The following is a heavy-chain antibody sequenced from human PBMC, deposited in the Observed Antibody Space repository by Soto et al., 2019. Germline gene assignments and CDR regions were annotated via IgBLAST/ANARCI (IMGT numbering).Heavy chain of an antibody. CDR2: IIPIFGTA. V-gene: IGHV1-69*12. D-gene: IGHD2-2*01. CDR3: ARDLVPGLRRRCISTSCYWYFDL. CDR1: GGTFSSYA. Sequence: QVQLVQSGAEVKKPGSSVKVSCKASGGTFSSYAISWVRQAPGQGLEWMGGIIPIFGTANYAQKFQGRVTITADESTSTAYMELSSLRSEDTAVYYCARDLVPGLRRRCISTSCYWYFDLWGRGTLVTVSS. J-gene: IGHJ2*01.